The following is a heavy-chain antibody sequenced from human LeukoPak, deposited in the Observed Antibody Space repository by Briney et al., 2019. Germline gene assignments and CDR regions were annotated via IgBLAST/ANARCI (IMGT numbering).Heavy chain of an antibody. CDR1: GGSIISSDYH. Sequence: SETLSLTCTVSGGSIISSDYHWGWVRQPPGKGLEWIGTISYSGNTDYNPSLRSRVTISGDTSKKQFSLKLSSVTAADTAVYYCVTYYYGSSAPKRNYWGQGILVTVSS. D-gene: IGHD3-22*01. V-gene: IGHV4-39*07. CDR3: VTYYYGSSAPKRNY. CDR2: ISYSGNT. J-gene: IGHJ4*02.